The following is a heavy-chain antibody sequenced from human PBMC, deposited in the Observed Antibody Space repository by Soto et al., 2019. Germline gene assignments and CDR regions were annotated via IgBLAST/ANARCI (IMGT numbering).Heavy chain of an antibody. V-gene: IGHV3-23*01. CDR1: GFTFSSYA. J-gene: IGHJ3*02. D-gene: IGHD5-12*01. CDR3: AKDRDSGYDSGDDAFDI. CDR2: ISGSGGST. Sequence: EVQLLESGGGLVQPGGSLRLSCAASGFTFSSYAMSWVRQAPGKGLEWVSAISGSGGSTYYADSVKGRFTISRDNSKNTLYLQMNSLRADDTAVYYCAKDRDSGYDSGDDAFDIWGQGTMVTVSS.